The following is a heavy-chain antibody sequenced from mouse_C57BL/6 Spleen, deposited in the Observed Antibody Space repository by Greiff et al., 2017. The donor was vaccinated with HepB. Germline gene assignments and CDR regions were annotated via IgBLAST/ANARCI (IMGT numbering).Heavy chain of an antibody. CDR3: ASGLSYAMDY. CDR2: IDPSDSYT. CDR1: GYTFTSYW. Sequence: VQLQQPGAELVMPGASVKLSCKASGYTFTSYWMHWVKQRPGQGLEWIGEIDPSDSYTTYNQKFKGKSTLTVDKSSSTAYMQLSSLTSEDSAVYYCASGLSYAMDYWGQGTSVTVSS. J-gene: IGHJ4*01. D-gene: IGHD3-1*01. V-gene: IGHV1-69*01.